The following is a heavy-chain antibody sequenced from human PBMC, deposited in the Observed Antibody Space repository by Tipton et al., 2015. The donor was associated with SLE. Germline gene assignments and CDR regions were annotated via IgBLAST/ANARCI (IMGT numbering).Heavy chain of an antibody. CDR2: IYTSGST. CDR3: AGARHITAFDI. CDR1: GGSISSGSYY. J-gene: IGHJ3*02. Sequence: TLSLTCTVSGGSISSGSYYWSWIRQPAGKGLEWIGRIYTSGSTNYNPSLKSRVTISVDTSKNQFSLKLSSVTAADTAVYYCAGARHITAFDIWGQGTMVTVSS. D-gene: IGHD2-21*01. V-gene: IGHV4-61*02.